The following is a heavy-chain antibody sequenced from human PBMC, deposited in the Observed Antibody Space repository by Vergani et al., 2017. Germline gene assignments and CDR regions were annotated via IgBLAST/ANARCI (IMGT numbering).Heavy chain of an antibody. D-gene: IGHD2-8*01. CDR2: FDPEDGET. CDR1: GYTLTELS. J-gene: IGHJ6*02. Sequence: QVQLVQSGAEVKKPGASVKVSCKVSGYTLTELSMHWVRQAPGKGLEWMGGFDPEDGETIYAQKFQGRVTITADKSTSTAYMELSSLRSEDTAVYYCARDPGTYGDYYYYGMDVWGQGTTVTVSS. V-gene: IGHV1-24*01. CDR3: ARDPGTYGDYYYYGMDV.